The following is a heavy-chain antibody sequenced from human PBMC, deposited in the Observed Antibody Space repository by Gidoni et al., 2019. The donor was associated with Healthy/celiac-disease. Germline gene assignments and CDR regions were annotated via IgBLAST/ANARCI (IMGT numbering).Heavy chain of an antibody. CDR3: AREDSSSFHPGFDY. CDR1: DFTFSSYA. V-gene: IGHV3-30-3*01. Sequence: QVQLVESGGGVVQPGRSLRLSCASSDFTFSSYAMHWVRQAPGKGLEWVAVRSYDGSNKYYADSVKGRFTISRDNSKNTLYLQMNSLRAEDTAVYYCAREDSSSFHPGFDYWGQGTLVTVSS. D-gene: IGHD6-6*01. CDR2: RSYDGSNK. J-gene: IGHJ4*02.